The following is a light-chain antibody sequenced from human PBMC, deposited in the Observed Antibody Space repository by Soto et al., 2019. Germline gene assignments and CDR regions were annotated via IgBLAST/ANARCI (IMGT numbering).Light chain of an antibody. J-gene: IGLJ1*01. Sequence: QSALTQPPSASGSPGQPVTISCTGTSSDVGGYNYVSWYQQHPGKAPKLMIYEVSKRPSGVPDRFSGSKSGNTASLTVSGLQAEDEADYYCNSYAGSNVYVFGTGTKVTVL. V-gene: IGLV2-8*01. CDR1: SSDVGGYNY. CDR2: EVS. CDR3: NSYAGSNVYV.